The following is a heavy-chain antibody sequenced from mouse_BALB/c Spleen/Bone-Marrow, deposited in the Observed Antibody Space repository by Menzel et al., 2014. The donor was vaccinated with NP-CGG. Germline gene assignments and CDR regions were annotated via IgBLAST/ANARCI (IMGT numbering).Heavy chain of an antibody. CDR2: IRNKANGYTT. J-gene: IGHJ2*01. D-gene: IGHD4-1*01. CDR1: GFTFTDYY. Sequence: EVQLVESGGGLVQPGGSLRLSCATSGFTFTDYYMSWVRQPPGKALEWLGFIRNKANGYTTEYSASVKGRFTISRDNSQSNLYLQMNTLRAEDSATYYCARFFNWGLDYWGQGTTLTVSS. V-gene: IGHV7-3*02. CDR3: ARFFNWGLDY.